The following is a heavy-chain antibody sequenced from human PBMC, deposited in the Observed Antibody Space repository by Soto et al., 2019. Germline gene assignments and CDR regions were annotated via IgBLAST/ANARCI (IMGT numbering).Heavy chain of an antibody. V-gene: IGHV2-5*01. CDR3: ADSTVMGDDFWSGYVSFYDEVLDTVFDL. CDR1: GFSLSTSGVG. CDR2: IYWSDDK. Sequence: QITLKESGPTLVTPTQTLTLTCTFSGFSLSTSGVGVGWVRQPPGTAMEWLALIYWSDDKRYSPSLKSRLTITEHTSKTQVVLTVTNMAAVDTATYYCADSTVMGDDFWSGYVSFYDEVLDTVFDLWGRGTLVTFSS. D-gene: IGHD3-3*01. J-gene: IGHJ2*01.